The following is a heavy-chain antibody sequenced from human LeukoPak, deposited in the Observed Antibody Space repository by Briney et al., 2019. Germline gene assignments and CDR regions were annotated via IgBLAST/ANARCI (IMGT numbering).Heavy chain of an antibody. CDR3: ARSITTDGYAY. Sequence: ASVKVSCKASGYTFTTYWIGWVRQMPGKGLEWMGIIYPGDFDTRYSPSFQGQVTISVDKSISTAYLQWSSLKASDTAMYYCARSITTDGYAYWGQGTLVTVSS. J-gene: IGHJ4*02. CDR1: GYTFTTYW. D-gene: IGHD4-11*01. CDR2: IYPGDFDT. V-gene: IGHV5-51*01.